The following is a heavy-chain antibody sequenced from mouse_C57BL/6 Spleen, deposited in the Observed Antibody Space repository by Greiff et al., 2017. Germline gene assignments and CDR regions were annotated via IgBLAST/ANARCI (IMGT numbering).Heavy chain of an antibody. CDR1: GYAFRSYW. J-gene: IGHJ1*03. V-gene: IGHV1-80*01. CDR2: IYPGDGDT. Sequence: QVQLQQSGAELVKPGASVKISCKASGYAFRSYWMNWVKQRPGKGLEWIGQIYPGDGDTNYNGKFKGKATLTADKSSSTAYMQLSSLTSEDSEVYFCARSCGSSSYWYFDVWGTGTTVTVSS. CDR3: ARSCGSSSYWYFDV. D-gene: IGHD1-1*01.